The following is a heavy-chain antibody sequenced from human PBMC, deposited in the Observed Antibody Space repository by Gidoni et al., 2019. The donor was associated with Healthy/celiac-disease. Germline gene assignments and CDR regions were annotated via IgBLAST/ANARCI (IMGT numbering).Heavy chain of an antibody. CDR2: IYHSGST. CDR3: ASIGPHLFGVVTHDFDY. D-gene: IGHD3-3*01. CDR1: GYSIRSGYY. J-gene: IGHJ4*02. Sequence: QVQLQESGPGLVKPSETLSLTCAVSGYSIRSGYYWGWIRQPPGKGLEWIGSIYHSGSTYYNPSLKSRVTISVDTSKNQFSLKLSSVTAADTAVYYCASIGPHLFGVVTHDFDYWGQGTLVTVSS. V-gene: IGHV4-38-2*01.